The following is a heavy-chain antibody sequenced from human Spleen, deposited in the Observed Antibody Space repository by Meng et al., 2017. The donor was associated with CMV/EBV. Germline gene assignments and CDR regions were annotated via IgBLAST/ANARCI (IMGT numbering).Heavy chain of an antibody. CDR3: ARDFGVVPGPVYFDS. D-gene: IGHD3-3*01. V-gene: IGHV4-39*06. J-gene: IGHJ4*02. CDR1: GDSITTHLYY. CDR2: VYHTGST. Sequence: SETLSLTCTVSGDSITTHLYYWAWLRQSPGKGLEYIGNVYHTGSTYYSPTLKSRATISIDTSNSQFTLTLSSVTAADTAVYYCARDFGVVPGPVYFDSWGLGTLVTVSS.